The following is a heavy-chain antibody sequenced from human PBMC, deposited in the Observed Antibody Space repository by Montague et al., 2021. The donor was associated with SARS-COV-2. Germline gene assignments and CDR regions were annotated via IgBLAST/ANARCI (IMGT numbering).Heavy chain of an antibody. Sequence: SRRLSCAASGFPFGSYEMNWFRQAPGKGPERVSYISSSGSPIYYADSVKGRFTISRDNAKTSLYLQMNSLRAEDTAIYYCAREYGIAVAGTFIDCWGQGTLVTVSS. CDR2: ISSSGSPI. J-gene: IGHJ4*02. D-gene: IGHD6-19*01. CDR3: AREYGIAVAGTFIDC. V-gene: IGHV3-48*03. CDR1: GFPFGSYE.